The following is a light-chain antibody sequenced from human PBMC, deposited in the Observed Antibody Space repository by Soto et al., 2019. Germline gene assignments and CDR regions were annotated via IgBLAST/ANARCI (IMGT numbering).Light chain of an antibody. CDR1: QAIDSW. CDR3: QQTLSFPPT. Sequence: DIQMTQSPSSVSASVGDRVTITCRASQAIDSWLAWYQQKPGEAPKLLIFTGSLLHSGVPPRFSGSGSGTDFTLTISSLQPEDFATYYCQQTLSFPPTFGQRTKVDI. V-gene: IGKV1-12*01. CDR2: TGS. J-gene: IGKJ1*01.